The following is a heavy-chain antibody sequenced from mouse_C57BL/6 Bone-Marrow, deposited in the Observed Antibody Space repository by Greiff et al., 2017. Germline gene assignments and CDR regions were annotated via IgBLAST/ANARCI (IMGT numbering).Heavy chain of an antibody. Sequence: DVHLVESGGGLVQPGGSLKLSCAASGFTFSDYYLYWVRQTPEKRLEWVAYISNGGGSTYYPDTVTGRFTISRDNAKNTLYLQMSRLKSDDTAMYYCANSFYDYDAMDYWGQGTSVTVSS. V-gene: IGHV5-12*01. CDR2: ISNGGGST. CDR1: GFTFSDYY. D-gene: IGHD1-1*01. J-gene: IGHJ4*01. CDR3: ANSFYDYDAMDY.